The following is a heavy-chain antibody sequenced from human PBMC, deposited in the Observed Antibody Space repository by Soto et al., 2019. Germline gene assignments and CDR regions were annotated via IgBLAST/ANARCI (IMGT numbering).Heavy chain of an antibody. V-gene: IGHV3-13*01. CDR2: IGTAGDT. CDR1: GFTFSSYD. CDR3: ARGRSYSSSSSATDY. Sequence: GGSLRLSCAASGFTFSSYDMHWVRQATGKGLEWVSAIGTAGDTYYPGSVKGRFTISRENAKNSLYLQMNSLRAGDTAVYYCARGRSYSSSSSATDYGGQGTLVTV. D-gene: IGHD6-6*01. J-gene: IGHJ4*02.